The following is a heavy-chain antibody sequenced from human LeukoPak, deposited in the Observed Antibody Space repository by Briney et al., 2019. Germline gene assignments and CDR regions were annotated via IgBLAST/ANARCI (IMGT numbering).Heavy chain of an antibody. CDR1: GFTSSDYY. J-gene: IGHJ4*02. D-gene: IGHD3/OR15-3a*01. CDR2: INSGGTTK. V-gene: IGHV3-11*01. Sequence: PGGSLRLSCAASGFTSSDYYMTWIRQAPGKGLEWVSYINSGGTTKFYADSVKGRFTISRDNAKNSLYLQMSSLRAEDTAVYYCARETSWTFDNWGQGTLVTVSS. CDR3: ARETSWTFDN.